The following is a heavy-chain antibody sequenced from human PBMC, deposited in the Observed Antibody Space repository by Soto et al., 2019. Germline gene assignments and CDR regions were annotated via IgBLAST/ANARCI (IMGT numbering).Heavy chain of an antibody. CDR1: GVTFSSYG. Sequence: GGSLRLSCAASGVTFSSYGMHWVRQAPGKELEWVTVISYDGSNTHYTDSVKGRFTISRDNSKNTVYLQMNSLRAEDTAVYYCARAYEGDYFDYWGQGTLVTVSS. J-gene: IGHJ4*02. D-gene: IGHD3-16*01. CDR2: ISYDGSNT. V-gene: IGHV3-30*03. CDR3: ARAYEGDYFDY.